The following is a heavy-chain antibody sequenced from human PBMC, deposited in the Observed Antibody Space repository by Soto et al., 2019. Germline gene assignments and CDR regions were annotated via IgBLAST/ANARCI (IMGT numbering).Heavy chain of an antibody. Sequence: GGSLRLSCAASGFTFSSYGMHWVRQAPGKGLGWVAVISYDGSNKYYADSVKGRFTISRDNSKNTLYLQMNSLRAEDTAVYYCAKGVLGDFLPRGADYWGQGTLVTVSS. J-gene: IGHJ4*02. V-gene: IGHV3-30*18. CDR3: AKGVLGDFLPRGADY. CDR1: GFTFSSYG. CDR2: ISYDGSNK. D-gene: IGHD4-17*01.